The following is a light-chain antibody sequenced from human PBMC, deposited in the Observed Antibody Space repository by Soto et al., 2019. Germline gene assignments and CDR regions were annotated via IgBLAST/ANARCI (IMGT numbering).Light chain of an antibody. CDR3: QQYGSSPPYT. V-gene: IGKV3-20*01. CDR2: GAS. Sequence: EIVLTQSPGTLSLSPGERATLSCRASQSVISSYLAWYQQKPGQAPRLLIYGASSRATGIPDRFSGSGSGTYFTLTISRLEPEDFAVYYCQQYGSSPPYTFGQGTKPEIQ. J-gene: IGKJ2*01. CDR1: QSVISSY.